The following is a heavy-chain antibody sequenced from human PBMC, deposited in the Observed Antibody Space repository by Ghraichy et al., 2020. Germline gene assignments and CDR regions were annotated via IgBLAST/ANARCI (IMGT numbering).Heavy chain of an antibody. V-gene: IGHV3-7*01. CDR2: IKEDGSEK. CDR3: VRDDVWEIYDVDY. D-gene: IGHD3-16*01. J-gene: IGHJ4*02. Sequence: GGSLRLSCAASGFTFSRFWMSWLRQAPGKGLEWVANIKEDGSEKYYVDSVKGRFTISRANAKNSRYRQMNSLGAEDMAVYYWVRDDVWEIYDVDYWGQGTLVTVSS. CDR1: GFTFSRFW.